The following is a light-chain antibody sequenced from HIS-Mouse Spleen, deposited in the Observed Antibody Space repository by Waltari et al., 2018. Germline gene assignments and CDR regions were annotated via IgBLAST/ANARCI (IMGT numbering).Light chain of an antibody. CDR3: QQLNSYPPT. J-gene: IGKJ1*01. Sequence: DIQLTQYPSFLSASVGDRVTITCRASQGISSYLAWYQQKPGKAPKLLIYAASTLQSGVPSRFRGSGSVTEFTLTISSLQPEDFATYYCQQLNSYPPTFGQGTKVEIK. CDR1: QGISSY. CDR2: AAS. V-gene: IGKV1-9*01.